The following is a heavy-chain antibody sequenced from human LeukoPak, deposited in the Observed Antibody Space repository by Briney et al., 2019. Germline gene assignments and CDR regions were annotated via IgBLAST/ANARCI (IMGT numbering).Heavy chain of an antibody. CDR3: ATAPYDRRGIFDY. D-gene: IGHD3-22*01. J-gene: IGHJ4*02. Sequence: GGSLRLSCAASGCTFDDYAMHWVRQAPGKGLECVSLISWDGDSTYYADSVKGRFTISRDNNKNSLYLQMNSLRTEDSALYYCATAPYDRRGIFDYWGQGTLVTVSS. V-gene: IGHV3-43D*03. CDR2: ISWDGDST. CDR1: GCTFDDYA.